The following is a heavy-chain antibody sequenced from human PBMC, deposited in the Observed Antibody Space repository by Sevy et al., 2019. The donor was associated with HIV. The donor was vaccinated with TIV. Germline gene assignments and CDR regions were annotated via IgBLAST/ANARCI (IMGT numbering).Heavy chain of an antibody. CDR2: ITGRSSSI. CDR1: GFTFSTYS. J-gene: IGHJ4*02. V-gene: IGHV3-48*01. Sequence: GGSLRLSCAASGFTFSTYSVNWVRQAPGKGLGWVSYITGRSSSIYYADSVRGRFTISRDNAKNLLFLQMKSLRAEDTAVYYCARERDGYNYGLDYWGQGTLVTVSS. D-gene: IGHD5-12*01. CDR3: ARERDGYNYGLDY.